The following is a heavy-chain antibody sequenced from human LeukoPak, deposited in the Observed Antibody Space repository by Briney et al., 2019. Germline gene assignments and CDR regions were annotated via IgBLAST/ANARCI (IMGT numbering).Heavy chain of an antibody. V-gene: IGHV1-8*03. J-gene: IGHJ4*02. CDR2: MNPNSGNT. CDR3: ARSTVTTLSPMGY. CDR1: GYTFTSYD. Sequence: ASVKVSCKASGYTFTSYDINWVRQATGQGLEWMGWMNPNSGNTGYAQKFQGRVTITRNTSISTAYMELSSLRSVDTAVYYCARSTVTTLSPMGYWGQGTLVTVSS. D-gene: IGHD4-17*01.